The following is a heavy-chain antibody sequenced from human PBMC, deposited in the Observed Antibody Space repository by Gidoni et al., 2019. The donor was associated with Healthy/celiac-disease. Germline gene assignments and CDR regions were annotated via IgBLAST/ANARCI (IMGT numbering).Heavy chain of an antibody. CDR3: AREWFGELEFSHDYYYGMDV. CDR2: IIPIFGTA. CDR1: GGPFSSYA. D-gene: IGHD3-10*01. J-gene: IGHJ6*02. Sequence: QVQLVQSGAEVKKPGSSVKVYCKASGGPFSSYAISWVRQAPGQGLEWMGGIIPIFGTANYAQKFQGRVTITADESTSTAYMELSSLRSEDTAVYYCAREWFGELEFSHDYYYGMDVWGQGTTVTVSS. V-gene: IGHV1-69*01.